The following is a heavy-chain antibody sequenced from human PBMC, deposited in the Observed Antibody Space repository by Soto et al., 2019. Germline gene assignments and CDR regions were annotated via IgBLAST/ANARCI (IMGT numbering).Heavy chain of an antibody. V-gene: IGHV3-30*18. CDR2: ISYDGSNK. D-gene: IGHD6-13*01. J-gene: IGHJ5*02. CDR1: GFTFSDYG. CDR3: AKCPGIAAAGPPFDP. Sequence: GGSLRLSCAASGFTFSDYGIHWVRQAPGKGLEWVAVISYDGSNKYYADSVKGRFTISRDNSKNTLYLQMNSLRAEDTAVYYCAKCPGIAAAGPPFDPWGQGTLVTVSS.